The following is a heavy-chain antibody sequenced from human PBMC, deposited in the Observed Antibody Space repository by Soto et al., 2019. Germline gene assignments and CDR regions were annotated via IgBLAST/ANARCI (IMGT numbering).Heavy chain of an antibody. CDR3: SRLRSATNNYEWFDH. D-gene: IGHD4-4*01. CDR2: IYVTGAV. J-gene: IGHJ5*02. V-gene: IGHV4-31*03. Sequence: SETLSLTCSVSGAALNGGNYSWSWIRQVPGKGLEWIGHIYVTGAVDYNPSLRDRITISQDTSERQFSLNLRLVTAADTAVYYCSRLRSATNNYEWFDHWGQGTLVTVSS. CDR1: GAALNGGNYS.